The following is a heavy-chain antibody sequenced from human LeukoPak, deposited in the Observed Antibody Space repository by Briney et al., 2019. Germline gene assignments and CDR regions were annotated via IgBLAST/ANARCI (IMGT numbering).Heavy chain of an antibody. CDR3: ARDSAWAFDI. D-gene: IGHD3-10*01. Sequence: PGGSLRLSCAASGFTFSSCNMNWVRQAPGKGLEWVSVIGSGGTTYYADSVEGRFTISRDNAKNSLYLQMNRLRDDDTAVYYCARDSAWAFDIWGQGTVVTVSS. CDR1: GFTFSSCN. V-gene: IGHV3-48*02. J-gene: IGHJ3*02. CDR2: IGSGGTT.